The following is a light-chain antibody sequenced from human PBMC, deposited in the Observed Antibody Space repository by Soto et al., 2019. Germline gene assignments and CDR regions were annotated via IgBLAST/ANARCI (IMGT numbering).Light chain of an antibody. Sequence: QAVVTQEPSFSVSPGGTVTLTCGLNSGSVSSSYFPSWYQQTPGQAPRTLIYSTNTRSSGVPDRFSGSILGNKAALTITGAQADDESDYYCVLYMGGGIGVFGGGTQLTVL. CDR1: SGSVSSSYF. V-gene: IGLV8-61*01. J-gene: IGLJ3*02. CDR3: VLYMGGGIGV. CDR2: STN.